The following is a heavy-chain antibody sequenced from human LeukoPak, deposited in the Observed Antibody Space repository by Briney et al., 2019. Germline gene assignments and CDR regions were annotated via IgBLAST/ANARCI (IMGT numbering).Heavy chain of an antibody. D-gene: IGHD6-19*01. CDR3: ARLSRSSGWFNWFDP. CDR1: GGSISSSSYY. CDR2: IYYSGST. Sequence: ASGTLSLTCTVSGGSISSSSYYWGWIRQPPGKGLEWIGSIYYSGSTYYNPSLKSRVTISVDTSKNQFSLKLSSVTAADTAVYYCARLSRSSGWFNWFDPWGQGTLVTVSS. V-gene: IGHV4-39*01. J-gene: IGHJ5*02.